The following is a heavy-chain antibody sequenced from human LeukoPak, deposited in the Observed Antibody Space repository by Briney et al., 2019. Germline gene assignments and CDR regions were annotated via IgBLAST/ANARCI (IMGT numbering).Heavy chain of an antibody. CDR3: ASPVEMAPIAPPWGAFDI. V-gene: IGHV3-30-3*01. Sequence: GESLKISCAASGFTFSGYAMHWVRQAPGKGLEWVAVISYDGTNTYYADSVKGRFTISRDNSKNTLYLQMDSLRAEDTAVYYCASPVEMAPIAPPWGAFDIWGQGTIVTVSS. CDR2: ISYDGTNT. D-gene: IGHD5-24*01. J-gene: IGHJ3*02. CDR1: GFTFSGYA.